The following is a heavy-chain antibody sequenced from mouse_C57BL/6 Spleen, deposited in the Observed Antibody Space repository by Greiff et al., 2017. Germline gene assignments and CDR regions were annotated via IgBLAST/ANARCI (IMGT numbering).Heavy chain of an antibody. CDR2: IYPGSGST. V-gene: IGHV1-55*01. J-gene: IGHJ2*01. CDR3: AKADYDERGYFDY. Sequence: QVQLQQSGAELVKPGASVKMSCKASGYTFTSYWITWVKQRPGQGLEWIGDIYPGSGSTNYNEKFKSKATLTVDTSSSTAYMQLSSLTSEDSAVYYCAKADYDERGYFDYWGQGTTLTVSS. D-gene: IGHD2-4*01. CDR1: GYTFTSYW.